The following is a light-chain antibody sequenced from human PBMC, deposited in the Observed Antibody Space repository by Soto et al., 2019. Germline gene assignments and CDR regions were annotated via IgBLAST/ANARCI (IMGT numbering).Light chain of an antibody. CDR2: GAS. J-gene: IGKJ5*01. V-gene: IGKV3-15*01. CDR3: QQYNNWPPLT. CDR1: QSVSSN. Sequence: EILMPQSPATLSVSPGDRATLSCRASQSVSSNLAWYQQKPGQAPRLLIYGASTRATGIPARFSGSGSGTEFTLTISSLQSEDFAVYYCQQYNNWPPLTFGQGTRLEIK.